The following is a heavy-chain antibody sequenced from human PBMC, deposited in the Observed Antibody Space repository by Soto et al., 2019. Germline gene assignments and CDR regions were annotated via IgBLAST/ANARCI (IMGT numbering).Heavy chain of an antibody. V-gene: IGHV3-7*05. D-gene: IGHD4-17*01. CDR1: GFTFGNYW. Sequence: DVQLVESGGDLVQPGGSLRLSCAASGFTFGNYWMAWVRQAPGKGLEWVANIRGDGSREYYLDSVRGRFSVSRDNAQESLYLQMTGLRVEDTAVYYCARDVNYGDGTAHYDVFDIWGQGTVVTVSS. CDR2: IRGDGSRE. J-gene: IGHJ3*02. CDR3: ARDVNYGDGTAHYDVFDI.